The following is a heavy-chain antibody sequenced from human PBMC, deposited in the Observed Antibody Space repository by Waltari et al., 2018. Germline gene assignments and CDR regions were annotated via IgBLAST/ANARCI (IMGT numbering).Heavy chain of an antibody. V-gene: IGHV3-73*02. D-gene: IGHD4-4*01. Sequence: EVQLVESGGGLVQPGGSLKLSCAASGFSFSDSVIYWVRQASGRGLEWVGRVRSKTDNYATAYAASVQGRFTLSRDDLRNMAYLQMNSLKTEDTAVYYCIRPGDHGYINYGGGWGQGTLVTVSS. CDR2: VRSKTDNYAT. CDR3: IRPGDHGYINYGGG. J-gene: IGHJ4*02. CDR1: GFSFSDSV.